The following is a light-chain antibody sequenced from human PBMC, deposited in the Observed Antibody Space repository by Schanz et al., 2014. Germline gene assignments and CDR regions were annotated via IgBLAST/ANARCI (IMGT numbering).Light chain of an antibody. CDR2: GAS. Sequence: EVVLTQSPGTLSLSPGDRATLSCRASQSVRYLAWHQQKPGQAPRLLIYGASSRATGIPARFSGSGSGTEFTLTISSLQSEDFATYYCQQSYSTLLTFGGGTKVEIK. CDR1: QSVRY. J-gene: IGKJ4*01. V-gene: IGKV3-15*01. CDR3: QQSYSTLLT.